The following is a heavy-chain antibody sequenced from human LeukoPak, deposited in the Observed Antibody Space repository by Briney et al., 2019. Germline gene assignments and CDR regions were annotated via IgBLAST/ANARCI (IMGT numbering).Heavy chain of an antibody. J-gene: IGHJ4*02. Sequence: GGSLRLSCVGSGFTFARHALTWVRQAPGKGLEWVSTISGGGGSTHYADSVKGRFTISRDNSKDTVFSQMNNLRAEDTAIYYCAREGGSCTSNSCSDYFDYWGQGTLVTVSS. D-gene: IGHD6-13*01. CDR3: AREGGSCTSNSCSDYFDY. CDR1: GFTFARHA. CDR2: ISGGGGST. V-gene: IGHV3-23*01.